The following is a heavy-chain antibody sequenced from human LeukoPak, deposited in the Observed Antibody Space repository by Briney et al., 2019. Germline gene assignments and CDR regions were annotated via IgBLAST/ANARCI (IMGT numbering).Heavy chain of an antibody. CDR2: IYPDDSDT. V-gene: IGHV5-51*03. CDR1: EYSFPNYC. J-gene: IGHJ3*02. D-gene: IGHD2-8*01. CDR3: ARLGYCTNGVCPDAFDI. Sequence: PGESLKVSCKHSEYSFPNYCIGWVRQMPGKGLEWMGIIYPDDSDTRYSPSFQGQVTISADKSISTAYLQWSSLKASDTAMYYCARLGYCTNGVCPDAFDIWGQGTMVTVSS.